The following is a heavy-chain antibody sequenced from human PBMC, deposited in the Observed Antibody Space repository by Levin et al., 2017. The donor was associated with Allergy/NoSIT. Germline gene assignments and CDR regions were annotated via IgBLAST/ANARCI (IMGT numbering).Heavy chain of an antibody. V-gene: IGHV1-18*01. CDR2: ISAYNGNT. J-gene: IGHJ4*02. Sequence: ASVKVSCKASGYTFTSNGISSVEQAPEKGLEWMGWISAYNGNTNYAQKFQGRVTMTTDTSTSTAYMELRSLRSDDTAVYYCARIGSGYSFDYWGQGTLVTVSS. D-gene: IGHD3-22*01. CDR3: ARIGSGYSFDY. CDR1: GYTFTSNG.